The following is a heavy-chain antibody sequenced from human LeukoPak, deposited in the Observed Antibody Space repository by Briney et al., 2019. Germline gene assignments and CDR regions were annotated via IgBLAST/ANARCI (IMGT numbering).Heavy chain of an antibody. J-gene: IGHJ5*02. CDR1: GYTFTNYG. CDR3: ARDHGKQWPRYNWFDP. V-gene: IGHV1-18*01. D-gene: IGHD6-19*01. Sequence: ASVKVSCKASGYTFTNYGISWVRQAPGQGLEWMGWISVYNENTNYAQKFQGRVTMTTDTSTSTAYMELWSLRSDDTAVYYCARDHGKQWPRYNWFDPWGQGTLVTVSS. CDR2: ISVYNENT.